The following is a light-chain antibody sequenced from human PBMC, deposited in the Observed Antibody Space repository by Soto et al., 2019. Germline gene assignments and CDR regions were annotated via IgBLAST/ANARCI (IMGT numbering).Light chain of an antibody. CDR2: DVS. Sequence: QSALTQPRSVSGSPGQSVTISCTGTSSDVGGYNYVSWYQQHPGKAPKLMIYDVSKRPSGVPDRFSGSKSGNTASLTISGLQAEDEADYYCCSYAGSYTYVFGIGTKLTFL. J-gene: IGLJ1*01. CDR1: SSDVGGYNY. V-gene: IGLV2-11*01. CDR3: CSYAGSYTYV.